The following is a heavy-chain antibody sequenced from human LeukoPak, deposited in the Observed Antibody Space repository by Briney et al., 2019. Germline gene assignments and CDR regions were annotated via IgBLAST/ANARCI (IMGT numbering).Heavy chain of an antibody. J-gene: IGHJ4*02. D-gene: IGHD2-2*02. CDR3: AKDFCSSTSYYIPDY. V-gene: IGHV3-30*02. Sequence: GGSLRLSCAASGFTFSSYGMHWVRQAPGKGLEWVAFIRYDGSNKYYADSVKGRFTISRDNSKNTLYLQMNSLRAEDTAVYYCAKDFCSSTSYYIPDYWGQGTLVTVSS. CDR2: IRYDGSNK. CDR1: GFTFSSYG.